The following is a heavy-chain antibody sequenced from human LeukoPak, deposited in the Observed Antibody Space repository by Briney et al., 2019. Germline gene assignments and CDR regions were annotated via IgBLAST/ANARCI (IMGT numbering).Heavy chain of an antibody. CDR3: ARYDYVRGSPI. D-gene: IGHD3-16*01. J-gene: IGHJ3*02. V-gene: IGHV3-48*04. Sequence: GGTLRLSCAASGFTFSSYGMSWVRQAPGKGLEWISYISPSGGILKYADSVKGRFTISRDNAKNSLYLQMNSLRAEDTAIYYCARYDYVRGSPIWGQGTMVTVAS. CDR1: GFTFSSYG. CDR2: ISPSGGIL.